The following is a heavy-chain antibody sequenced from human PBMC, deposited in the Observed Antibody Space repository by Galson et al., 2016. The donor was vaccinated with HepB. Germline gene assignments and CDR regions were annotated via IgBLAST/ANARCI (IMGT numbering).Heavy chain of an antibody. CDR3: ARVGFCGGDCYYFDY. J-gene: IGHJ4*02. CDR1: RGSIRSGDNY. Sequence: TLSLTCTVSRGSIRSGDNYWSWIRQHPGKGLEWIGYIYYSGSSYYNPSLDSRLTMSVDTSNNQFSLRLSSVTAADPAVYYCARVGFCGGDCYYFDYWGQGTRVTVSS. D-gene: IGHD2-21*02. V-gene: IGHV4-31*03. CDR2: IYYSGSS.